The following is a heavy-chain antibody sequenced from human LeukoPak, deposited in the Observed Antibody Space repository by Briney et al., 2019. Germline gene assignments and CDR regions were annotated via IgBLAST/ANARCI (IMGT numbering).Heavy chain of an antibody. CDR3: ARGVRGVIIKHYYYYMDV. CDR1: GHTFTVYY. D-gene: IGHD3-10*01. J-gene: IGHJ6*03. V-gene: IGHV1-2*02. Sequence: ASVMVSCKASGHTFTVYYMHWVRQAPGQGLEWMGWINPNSGGTNYAQKLQGRVTMTTDTSTSTAYMELGSLRSDDTAVYYCARGVRGVIIKHYYYYMDVWGKGTTVTISS. CDR2: INPNSGGT.